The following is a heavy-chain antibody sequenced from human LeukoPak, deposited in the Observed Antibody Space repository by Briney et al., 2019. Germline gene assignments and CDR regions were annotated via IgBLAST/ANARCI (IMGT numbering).Heavy chain of an antibody. D-gene: IGHD4-17*01. CDR3: ARDFGTTVTTFGAVDI. CDR1: GFAFSTYT. V-gene: IGHV3-66*01. J-gene: IGHJ3*02. Sequence: GGSLRLSCAASGFAFSTYTINWVRQAPGKGLEWVSLIYSAGGTYYTDSVKGRFTISRDNSKNTLYLQMNSLRAEDTAVYYCARDFGTTVTTFGAVDIWGQGTKVIVSS. CDR2: IYSAGGT.